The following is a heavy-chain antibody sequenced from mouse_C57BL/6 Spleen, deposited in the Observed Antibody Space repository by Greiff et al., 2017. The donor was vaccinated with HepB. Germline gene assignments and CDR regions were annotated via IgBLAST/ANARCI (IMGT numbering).Heavy chain of an antibody. CDR1: GYTFTSYW. D-gene: IGHD2-5*01. CDR3: ARDYSNSYWYFDV. CDR2: IDPSDSYT. Sequence: QVQLQQPGAELVRPGTSVKLSCKASGYTFTSYWMHWVKQRPGQGLEWIGVIDPSDSYTNYNQKFKGKATLTVDTSSSTAYMQLSRLTSEDSAVYYCARDYSNSYWYFDVWGTGTTVTVSS. J-gene: IGHJ1*03. V-gene: IGHV1-59*01.